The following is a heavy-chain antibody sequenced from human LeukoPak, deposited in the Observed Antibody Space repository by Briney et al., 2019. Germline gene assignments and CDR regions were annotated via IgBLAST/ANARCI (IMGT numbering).Heavy chain of an antibody. CDR2: IGTTSGAI. CDR3: ARFRTWGDKAFDY. V-gene: IGHV3-48*01. D-gene: IGHD2-21*02. J-gene: IGHJ4*02. CDR1: GFTVSSNY. Sequence: GGSLRLSCAASGFTVSSNYMNWVRQAPGKGLEWVSYIGTTSGAIYYADSVKGRFTISRDSAKNSLYPQMNSLRAEDTAVYYCARFRTWGDKAFDYWGQGTLVTVSS.